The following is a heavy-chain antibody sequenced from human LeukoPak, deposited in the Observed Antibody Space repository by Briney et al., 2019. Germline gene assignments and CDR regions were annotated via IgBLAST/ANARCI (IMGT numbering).Heavy chain of an antibody. D-gene: IGHD3-10*01. V-gene: IGHV3-33*01. CDR3: ERASGSFDY. Sequence: GGSLRLSCAASGFTFSDYGIHWVRQAPGKGLEWVAVIWSDGSNKYYADSVKGRFTISRDNSKKTLYLQMNSLRVEDTAVYYCERASGSFDYWGQGTLVTVSS. CDR1: GFTFSDYG. J-gene: IGHJ4*02. CDR2: IWSDGSNK.